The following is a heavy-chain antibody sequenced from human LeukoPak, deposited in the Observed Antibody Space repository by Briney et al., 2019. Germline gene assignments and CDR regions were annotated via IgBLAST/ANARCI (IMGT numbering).Heavy chain of an antibody. V-gene: IGHV1-18*01. CDR1: GYTFTSYG. D-gene: IGHD2-2*01. CDR2: ISAYNGNT. J-gene: IGHJ6*02. Sequence: GASVKVSCKASGYTFTSYGISCVRQAPGQGLEWMGWISAYNGNTNYAQKLQGRVTMTTDTSTSTAYMELRSLRSDDTAVYYCAREHCSSTSCYTVRPYYYYGMDVWGQGTTVTVSS. CDR3: AREHCSSTSCYTVRPYYYYGMDV.